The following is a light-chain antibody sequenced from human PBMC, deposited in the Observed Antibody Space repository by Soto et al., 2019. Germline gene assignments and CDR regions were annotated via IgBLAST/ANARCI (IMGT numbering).Light chain of an antibody. Sequence: EIVMTQSPATLSVSPGERATLSCRASQSISSNLLWYQQKPGQAPRLLIYGASTRATGIPARFSGSGSGTEFTLTISSLQSEDFAVYYCQQSNNWPYTFGQGTKLEIK. CDR3: QQSNNWPYT. J-gene: IGKJ2*01. CDR1: QSISSN. V-gene: IGKV3-15*01. CDR2: GAS.